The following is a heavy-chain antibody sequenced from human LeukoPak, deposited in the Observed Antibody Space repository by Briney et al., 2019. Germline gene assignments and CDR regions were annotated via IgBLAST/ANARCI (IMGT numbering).Heavy chain of an antibody. J-gene: IGHJ6*03. V-gene: IGHV3-21*01. CDR2: ISSSSSYI. D-gene: IGHD2-2*01. Sequence: PGGSLRLSCAASGFTFSRYSMNWVRQAPGKGLEWVSSISSSSSYIYYADSVKGRFTISRDNAKNSLYLQMNSLRAEDTAVYYCARDQYLPADPHGDYYYYYMDVWGKGTTVTVSS. CDR1: GFTFSRYS. CDR3: ARDQYLPADPHGDYYYYYMDV.